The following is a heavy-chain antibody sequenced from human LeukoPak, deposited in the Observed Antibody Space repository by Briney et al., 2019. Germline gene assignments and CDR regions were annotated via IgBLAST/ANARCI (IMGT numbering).Heavy chain of an antibody. CDR1: GGSISSGDYY. J-gene: IGHJ4*02. V-gene: IGHV4-30-4*08. CDR3: ARVAGGTRYSYGLVDY. Sequence: SETLSLTCTVSGGSISSGDYYWSWIRQPPGKGLEWIGYIYYSGSTYYNPSLKSQVTISVDTSKNQFSLKLSSVTAADTAVYYCARVAGGTRYSYGLVDYWGQGTLVTVSS. CDR2: IYYSGST. D-gene: IGHD5-18*01.